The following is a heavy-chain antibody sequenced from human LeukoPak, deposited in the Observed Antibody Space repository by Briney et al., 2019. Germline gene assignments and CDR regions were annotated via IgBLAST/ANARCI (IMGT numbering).Heavy chain of an antibody. J-gene: IGHJ5*02. CDR3: ARRLGYCSGGSCYVWFDP. V-gene: IGHV5-51*01. CDR1: GYSFTSYW. Sequence: GESLKISCKGSGYSFTSYWIGWVRQMPGKGLEWMGIIYPGDSDTRYSPSFQGQVTISADKSISTAYLQWSSLKASDTAMYYCARRLGYCSGGSCYVWFDPWGQGTLVTVSS. CDR2: IYPGDSDT. D-gene: IGHD2-15*01.